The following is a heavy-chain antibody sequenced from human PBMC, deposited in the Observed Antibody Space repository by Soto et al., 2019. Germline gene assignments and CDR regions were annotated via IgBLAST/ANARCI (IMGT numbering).Heavy chain of an antibody. CDR1: GFTFSNYP. J-gene: IGHJ4*02. V-gene: IGHV3-23*01. Sequence: EVQLLESGGGLVQGGESLRLSCPASGFTFSNYPMSWVRQVPGKGLEWVSSISASGGSTYYADSVRGRFTISRDNSKNTLYLQMNFLIAEDTAVYYCATNNLFGSGTKDYWCQGTLVTVSS. D-gene: IGHD3-10*01. CDR3: ATNNLFGSGTKDY. CDR2: ISASGGST.